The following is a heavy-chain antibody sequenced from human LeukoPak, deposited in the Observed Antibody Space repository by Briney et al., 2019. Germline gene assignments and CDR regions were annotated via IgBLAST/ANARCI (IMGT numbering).Heavy chain of an antibody. D-gene: IGHD3-10*01. CDR1: GYSFTSYW. Sequence: GESLKISCKGSGYSFTSYWIGWVRQVPGKGLEWMGIIYPGDSDTRYSPSFQGQVTISADKSISTAYLQWSSLKASDTAMYYCARAMVRGVTGFDPWGQGTLVTVSS. CDR3: ARAMVRGVTGFDP. J-gene: IGHJ5*02. V-gene: IGHV5-51*01. CDR2: IYPGDSDT.